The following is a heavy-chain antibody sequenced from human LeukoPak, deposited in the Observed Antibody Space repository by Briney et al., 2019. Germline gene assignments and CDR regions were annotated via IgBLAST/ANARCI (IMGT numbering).Heavy chain of an antibody. CDR3: ARVDCSGGSCLFDP. J-gene: IGHJ5*02. V-gene: IGHV1-69*02. CDR2: IIPILGVA. D-gene: IGHD2-15*01. Sequence: SVKVSCKASGGTFSSYTISWVRQAPGQGLEWMGRIIPILGVANYAQKFQGRVTITADKSTSTAYMELSSLRSEDTAVYYCARVDCSGGSCLFDPWGQGTLVTVSS. CDR1: GGTFSSYT.